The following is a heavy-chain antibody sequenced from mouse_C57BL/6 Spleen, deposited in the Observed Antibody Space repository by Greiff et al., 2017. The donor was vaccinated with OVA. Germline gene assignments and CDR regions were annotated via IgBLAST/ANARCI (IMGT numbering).Heavy chain of an antibody. CDR2: IYPSDSET. Sequence: VQLQQSGAELVRPGSSVKLSCKASGYTFTSYWMDWVKQRPGQGLEWIGNIYPSDSETHYNQKFKDKATLTVDKSSSTAYMQLSSLTSEDSAVYYCARGTTGYFDVWGTGTTVTVSS. CDR1: GYTFTSYW. D-gene: IGHD1-1*01. V-gene: IGHV1-61*01. CDR3: ARGTTGYFDV. J-gene: IGHJ1*03.